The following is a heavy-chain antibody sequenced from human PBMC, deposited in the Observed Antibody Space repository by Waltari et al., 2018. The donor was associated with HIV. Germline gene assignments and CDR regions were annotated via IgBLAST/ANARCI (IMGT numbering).Heavy chain of an antibody. CDR2: VIAYNSNT. V-gene: IGHV1-18*01. J-gene: IGHJ4*02. CDR1: GYTFTSYG. CDR3: ARGPINPRNY. Sequence: QVQLVQSGAEVKKPGASVKVSCKASGYTFTSYGIRWVRQDPGPGLEGMGWVIAYNSNTNYAQKLQGRVTMTTDTSTSTADKELRSLRSDDAAVYYCARGPINPRNYWGQGTLVTVSS.